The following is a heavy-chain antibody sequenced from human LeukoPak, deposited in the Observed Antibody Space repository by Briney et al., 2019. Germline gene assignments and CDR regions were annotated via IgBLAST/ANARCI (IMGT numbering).Heavy chain of an antibody. D-gene: IGHD1-26*01. V-gene: IGHV6-1*01. CDR1: GDSVSSNSAS. J-gene: IGHJ5*02. CDR2: TYYRSKWNS. CDR3: ARDPDSSYEWGPFDP. Sequence: PSQTLSLTCAISGDSVSSNSASWNWIRQSPSRGLEWLGRTYYRSKWNSDYAVSVKSRITINPDTSKNQFSLHLNSVTPEDTAVHYCARDPDSSYEWGPFDPWGQGTLVTVSS.